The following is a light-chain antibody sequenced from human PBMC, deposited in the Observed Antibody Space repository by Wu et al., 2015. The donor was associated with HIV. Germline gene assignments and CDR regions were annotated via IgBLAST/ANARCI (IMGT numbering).Light chain of an antibody. V-gene: IGKV3-15*01. CDR3: QEYNNWPPRT. J-gene: IGKJ1*01. CDR1: QSVNTN. Sequence: EIVMTQSPATLSVSPGERATLSCRASQSVNTNLAWYQQKSGQAPRLLIYGASTRATGIPARFSGSGSGTEFTLTISSMQSEDFAVYYCQEYNNWPPRTFGQGTKVEMK. CDR2: GAS.